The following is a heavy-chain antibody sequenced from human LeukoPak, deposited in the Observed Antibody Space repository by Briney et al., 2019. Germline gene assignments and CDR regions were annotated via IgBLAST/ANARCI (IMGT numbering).Heavy chain of an antibody. CDR1: GGSISSYY. CDR3: ARDSRSLGVTTVTRGFDY. V-gene: IGHV4-59*01. CDR2: IYYSGST. J-gene: IGHJ4*02. D-gene: IGHD4-17*01. Sequence: SETLSLTCTVSGGSISSYYWSWIRQPPGKGLEWIGYIYYSGSTDYNPSLKSRVTISIDTSKNQFSLKLSSVTAADTAVYYCARDSRSLGVTTVTRGFDYWGQGTLVTVSS.